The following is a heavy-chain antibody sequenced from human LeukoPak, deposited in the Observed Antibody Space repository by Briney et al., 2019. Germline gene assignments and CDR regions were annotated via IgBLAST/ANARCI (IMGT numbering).Heavy chain of an antibody. J-gene: IGHJ4*02. V-gene: IGHV4-39*01. CDR1: GASISGGTYY. CDR3: ARRGGSGRAFDY. D-gene: IGHD1-26*01. CDR2: IYYTGST. Sequence: PSQTLSLTCSVSGASISGGTYYWGWIRQPPGKGLEWIGSIYYTGSTYDNPSLKSRVTISVDTSKNQFSLKLSSVTAADTAVYYCARRGGSGRAFDYWGQGTLVTVSS.